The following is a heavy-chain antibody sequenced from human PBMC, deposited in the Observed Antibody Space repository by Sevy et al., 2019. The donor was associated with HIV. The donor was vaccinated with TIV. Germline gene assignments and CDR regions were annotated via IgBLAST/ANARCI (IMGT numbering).Heavy chain of an antibody. CDR3: AREGCTKPHDY. CDR1: GFTFSKYS. J-gene: IGHJ4*02. CDR2: LSFGCGEI. Sequence: GGSLRLSCAASGFTFSKYSMSLVRQPPGKGLEWVSTLSFGCGEINYADSVKGRFTISRVNSKSSVYLQMNNLRPEDTAVYYCAREGCTKPHDYWGQGTLVTVSS. D-gene: IGHD2-8*01. V-gene: IGHV3-23*01.